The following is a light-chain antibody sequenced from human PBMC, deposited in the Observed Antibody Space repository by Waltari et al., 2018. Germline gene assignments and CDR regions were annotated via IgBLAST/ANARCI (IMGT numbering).Light chain of an antibody. CDR2: DVS. V-gene: IGLV2-23*02. Sequence: QSALTQPASVSGSPGQSITISCTAVHSNVDVLHLVSWYQHHPGRNPNLLIYDVSQRPSGISDRFSGSKSGNTASLTISGLQPDDEADYFCCSFTGYSKYVFGSGTPVSVL. CDR1: HSNVDVLHL. CDR3: CSFTGYSKYV. J-gene: IGLJ1*01.